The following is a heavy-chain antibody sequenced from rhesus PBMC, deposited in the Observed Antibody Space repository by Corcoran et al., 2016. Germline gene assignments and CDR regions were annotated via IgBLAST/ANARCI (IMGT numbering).Heavy chain of an antibody. J-gene: IGHJ4*01. Sequence: VEQLVESGGDLVQPGASLRLSCAASEFTFSSYTRHWVRQAPGGGLEWVSAVGVGGDTHYADSVRGRFTISRDKGKDSLWLQMNSLRVEDTAVYFCVREPYGSGYGFDYWGQGVLVTVSS. CDR3: VREPYGSGYGFDY. CDR2: VGVGGDT. CDR1: EFTFSSYT. V-gene: IGHV3-132*02. D-gene: IGHD3-9*01.